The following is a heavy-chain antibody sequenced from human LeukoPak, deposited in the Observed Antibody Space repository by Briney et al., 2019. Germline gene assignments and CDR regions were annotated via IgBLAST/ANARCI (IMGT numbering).Heavy chain of an antibody. D-gene: IGHD3-10*01. CDR1: GYTFISYG. J-gene: IGHJ4*02. CDR2: ISAYNGNT. Sequence: GASVKVSCKASGYTFISYGISCVRQAPGQGLEWMGWISAYNGNTNYAQKVQGRVTMTTDTSTSTAYMELRSLRSDDTAVYYCARERITMFRGYFDYWGQGTLVTVSS. V-gene: IGHV1-18*01. CDR3: ARERITMFRGYFDY.